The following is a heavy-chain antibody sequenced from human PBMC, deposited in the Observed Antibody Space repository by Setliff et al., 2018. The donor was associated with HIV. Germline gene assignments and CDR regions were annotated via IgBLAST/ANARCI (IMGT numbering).Heavy chain of an antibody. CDR1: GFTVSSNY. CDR3: ASHHSADIYYSYYGMDV. Sequence: GGSLRLSCAASGFTVSSNYMSWVRQAPGKGLEWVSGINWNGGSTGYADSVKGRFTISRDNAKNLLYLQMNSLRAEDTAVYYCASHHSADIYYSYYGMDVWGQGTTVTVSS. CDR2: INWNGGST. V-gene: IGHV3-20*04. J-gene: IGHJ6*02. D-gene: IGHD6-13*01.